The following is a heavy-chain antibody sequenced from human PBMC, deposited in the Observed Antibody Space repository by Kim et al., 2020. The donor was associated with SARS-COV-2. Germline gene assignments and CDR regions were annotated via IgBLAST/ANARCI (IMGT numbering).Heavy chain of an antibody. CDR3: ASRIL. V-gene: IGHV3-7*01. J-gene: IGHJ4*02. CDR2: IKPDGSEK. Sequence: GGSLRLSCAVSEFTFSNDWTYWVRQAPGKGLEWVANIKPDGSEKYYVDSVKGRFSISRDNTKQLVYLQMNSLRVEDTAVDYCASRILGGQGTLVTVSS. D-gene: IGHD3-3*02. CDR1: EFTFSNDW.